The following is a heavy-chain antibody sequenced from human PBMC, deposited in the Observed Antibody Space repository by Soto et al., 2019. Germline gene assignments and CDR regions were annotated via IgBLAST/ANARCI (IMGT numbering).Heavy chain of an antibody. CDR2: IYYSGST. Sequence: QLQLQESGPGLVKPSETLSLTCTVSGGSISSSSYYWGWIRQPPGKGLEWIGSIYYSGSTYYNPSLKSRVTISVDTSKNQFSLKLSSVTAADTAVYYCAGWVERPSSWPFDYWGQGTLVTVSS. V-gene: IGHV4-39*01. J-gene: IGHJ4*02. D-gene: IGHD6-13*01. CDR3: AGWVERPSSWPFDY. CDR1: GGSISSSSYY.